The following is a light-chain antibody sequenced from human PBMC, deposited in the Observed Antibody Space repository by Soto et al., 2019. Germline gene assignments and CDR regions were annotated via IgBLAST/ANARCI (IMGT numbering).Light chain of an antibody. CDR3: GTWDSSLSVWV. Sequence: QSVLTQPPSVSAAPGQKVTISCSGSSSNIGTNYISWYQQLPGTAPKLLIYENNKRPSGIPDRFSGSQSGTSATLGITGLQTGDEADYYCGTWDSSLSVWVFGGGTKLTVL. J-gene: IGLJ3*02. CDR2: ENN. CDR1: SSNIGTNY. V-gene: IGLV1-51*02.